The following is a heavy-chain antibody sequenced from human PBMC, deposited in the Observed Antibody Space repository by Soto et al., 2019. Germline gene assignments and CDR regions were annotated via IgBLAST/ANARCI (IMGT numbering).Heavy chain of an antibody. V-gene: IGHV3-23*01. CDR1: GFTFSSYA. J-gene: IGHJ4*02. Sequence: EVQLLESGGGLVQPGGSLRLSCAASGFTFSSYAMSWVRQAPGKGLEWVSAISGSGGSTYYADSVKGRFTISRDNSKNTLYLQMNSLRAEDTAVYYCAKDPPRITMIVVTQDYWGQGTLVTVSS. CDR2: ISGSGGST. D-gene: IGHD3-22*01. CDR3: AKDPPRITMIVVTQDY.